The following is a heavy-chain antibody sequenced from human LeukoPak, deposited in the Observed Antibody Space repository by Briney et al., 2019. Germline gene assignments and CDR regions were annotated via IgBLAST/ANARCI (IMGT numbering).Heavy chain of an antibody. CDR3: ARSDYGSGNYYWSLDY. D-gene: IGHD3-10*01. CDR2: IHHSGSA. J-gene: IGHJ4*02. CDR1: GGSISGYY. V-gene: IGHV4-34*01. Sequence: PSETPSLTCAVYGGSISGYYWSWIRQPPGKGLEWIAEIHHSGSANYNPSPKSRVTISIDTSKNQFSLKLSSVTAADTAVYYCARSDYGSGNYYWSLDYWGQGTLVTVSS.